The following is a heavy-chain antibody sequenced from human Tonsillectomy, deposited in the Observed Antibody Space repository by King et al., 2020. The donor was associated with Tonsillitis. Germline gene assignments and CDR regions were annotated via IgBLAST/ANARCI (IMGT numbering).Heavy chain of an antibody. J-gene: IGHJ4*02. CDR3: AREDNYSFDY. V-gene: IGHV4-59*01. Sequence: QLQESGPGLVKPSEILSLTCTVSGGSISSYYWSWIRQPPGKGLEWIGYIYYSGSTNYKPSLKSRVTISVDTAKNQFSLKMSSVTAADTAVYYCAREDNYSFDYWGQGTLVTVSS. D-gene: IGHD1-1*01. CDR2: IYYSGST. CDR1: GGSISSYY.